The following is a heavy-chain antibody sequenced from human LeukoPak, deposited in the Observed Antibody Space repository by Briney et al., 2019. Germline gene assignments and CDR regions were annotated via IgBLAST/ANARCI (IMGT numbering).Heavy chain of an antibody. CDR2: IKQDGSEI. V-gene: IGHV3-7*01. J-gene: IGHJ4*02. Sequence: GGSLRLSCAASGFTFSSYWMSWVRQAPGEGLEWVANIKQDGSEIYYVDSVKGQFTISRDNAKNSLYLQMNSVRAEDTAGYYCARVVAAGNFFDYWGQGTLVTVSS. D-gene: IGHD6-13*01. CDR1: GFTFSSYW. CDR3: ARVVAAGNFFDY.